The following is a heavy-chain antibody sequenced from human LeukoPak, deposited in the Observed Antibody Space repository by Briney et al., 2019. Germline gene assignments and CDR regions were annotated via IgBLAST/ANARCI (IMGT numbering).Heavy chain of an antibody. CDR1: GGSISSYY. Sequence: SETLSLTCTVAGGSISSYYWSWIRQPAGRGLEWIGYIYYSGSTNYNPSLKSRVTISVDTSKNQFSLKLSSVTAADTAVYCCARDDYGSGILGYWGQGTLVTVSS. CDR2: IYYSGST. CDR3: ARDDYGSGILGY. J-gene: IGHJ4*02. V-gene: IGHV4-59*01. D-gene: IGHD3-10*01.